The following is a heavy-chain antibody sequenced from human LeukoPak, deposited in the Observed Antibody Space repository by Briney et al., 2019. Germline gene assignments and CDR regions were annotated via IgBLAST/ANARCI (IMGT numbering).Heavy chain of an antibody. CDR3: ARDENWGPDY. CDR2: IHAGRGAT. J-gene: IGHJ4*02. D-gene: IGHD7-27*01. CDR1: GFTFTGLY. Sequence: GASVKLSCTASGFTFTGLYMHWVRQAPGQGLEWMGWIHAGRGATNYAQKFQGRFTMTRDTSINTLFMELSSLRSDDTAVYYCARDENWGPDYWGQGTLVTVSS. V-gene: IGHV1-2*02.